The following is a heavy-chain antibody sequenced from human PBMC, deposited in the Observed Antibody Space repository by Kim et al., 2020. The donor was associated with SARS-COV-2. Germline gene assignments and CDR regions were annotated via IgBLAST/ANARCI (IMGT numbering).Heavy chain of an antibody. Sequence: GGSLRLSFAASGFTFDDYAMHWVRQAPGKGLEWASGIRWNSGSIGYADSVKGRFTISRDNAKNSLYLQMNSLRAEDTALYYCAKGEYYYYYMDVWGKGTTVTVSS. CDR1: GFTFDDYA. V-gene: IGHV3-9*01. J-gene: IGHJ6*03. CDR3: AKGEYYYYYMDV. CDR2: IRWNSGSI.